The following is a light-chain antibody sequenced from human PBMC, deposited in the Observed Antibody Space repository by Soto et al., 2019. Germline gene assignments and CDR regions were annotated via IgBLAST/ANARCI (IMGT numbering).Light chain of an antibody. CDR2: AAS. CDR3: QQANSFPLT. Sequence: DIQMTQSPSSVSASVGDRVTITCRASQGISSWLVWYQQKPGKAPKLLIYAASSLQSGVPSKFSGSGSGTDFTLTISSLQPEDFATYYCQQANSFPLTFGGGKKVEIK. J-gene: IGKJ4*02. V-gene: IGKV1-12*01. CDR1: QGISSW.